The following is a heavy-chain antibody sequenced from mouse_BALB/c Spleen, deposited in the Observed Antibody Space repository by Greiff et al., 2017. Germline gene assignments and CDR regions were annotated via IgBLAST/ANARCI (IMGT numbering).Heavy chain of an antibody. CDR1: GFTFSSYT. D-gene: IGHD2-1*01. Sequence: EVKVVESGGGLVQPGGSLKLSCAASGFTFSSYTMSWVRQTPEKRLEWVAYISNGGGSTYYPDTVKGRFTISRDNAKNTLYLQMSSLKSEDTAMYYCARQGGNYFFAYWGQGTLVTVSA. V-gene: IGHV5-12-2*01. CDR2: ISNGGGST. J-gene: IGHJ3*01. CDR3: ARQGGNYFFAY.